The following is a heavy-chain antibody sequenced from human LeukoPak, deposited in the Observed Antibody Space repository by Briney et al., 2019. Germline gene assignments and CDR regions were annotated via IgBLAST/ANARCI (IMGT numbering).Heavy chain of an antibody. J-gene: IGHJ4*02. V-gene: IGHV4-59*08. D-gene: IGHD3-9*01. Sequence: SETPSLTCTVSGDSISSYYWSWIRQPPGKGLEWIGNIFYSGSPNHNPSLKSRVTISVDTSKNQFSLKLSSVTAADTAVYYCARHGLPLTYYDILTGYYGDYYFDYWGQGTLVTVSS. CDR1: GDSISSYY. CDR2: IFYSGSP. CDR3: ARHGLPLTYYDILTGYYGDYYFDY.